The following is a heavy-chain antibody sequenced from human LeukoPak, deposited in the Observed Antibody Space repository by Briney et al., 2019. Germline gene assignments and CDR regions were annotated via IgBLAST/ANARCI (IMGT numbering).Heavy chain of an antibody. Sequence: GAPVKVSCKASGYTFTSYYMHWVRQAPGQGLEWMGIINPSGGSTSYAQKFQGRVTMTRDTSTSTVYMELSSLRSEDTAVYYCARDPTYCSSTSCYSGMDVWGQGTTVTVSS. CDR2: INPSGGST. CDR1: GYTFTSYY. V-gene: IGHV1-46*03. J-gene: IGHJ6*02. CDR3: ARDPTYCSSTSCYSGMDV. D-gene: IGHD2-2*01.